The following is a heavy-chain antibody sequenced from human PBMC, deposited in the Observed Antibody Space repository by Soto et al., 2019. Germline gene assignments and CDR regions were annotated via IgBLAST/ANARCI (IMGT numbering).Heavy chain of an antibody. V-gene: IGHV3-23*01. J-gene: IGHJ4*02. CDR1: GFTFSTYA. Sequence: VQLLESGGDLVQPGGSLRLSCAASGFTFSTYAMSWVRQAPGKGLEWVSAIANSGGSTFYTDSVRGRFTISRDNSKNTLYLQMNSLRAEDTAVYYCARRISASGRGWDYWGQGTLVTVSS. CDR3: ARRISASGRGWDY. CDR2: IANSGGST. D-gene: IGHD6-13*01.